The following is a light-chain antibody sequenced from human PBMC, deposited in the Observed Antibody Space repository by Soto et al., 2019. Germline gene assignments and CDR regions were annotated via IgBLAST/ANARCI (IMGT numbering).Light chain of an antibody. CDR1: QSVSSSY. CDR3: QQYGSSPRT. V-gene: IGKV3-20*01. Sequence: EIVLTQSPGTLSLSPGEKATLSCRASQSVSSSYLAWYQQKPGQAPSLLIYGASSMATSITDRFSGSGSGTDFTLIISRLEPEDFAVYYCQQYGSSPRTFGQGTKVEIK. J-gene: IGKJ1*01. CDR2: GAS.